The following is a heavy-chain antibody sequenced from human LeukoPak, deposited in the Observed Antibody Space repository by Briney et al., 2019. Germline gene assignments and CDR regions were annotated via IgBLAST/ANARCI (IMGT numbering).Heavy chain of an antibody. CDR1: GFTFSNFG. CDR3: ARAHPGYCTGTTCPGDYYYGVDV. Sequence: GGSLRLSCAASGFTFSNFGMHWVRQAPGKGLEWVAIIWFDGSDKYYADSVKGRFTISSDNSKNTLSLQMNSLRAADTAVYYCARAHPGYCTGTTCPGDYYYGVDVWGKGTTVTVSS. CDR2: IWFDGSDK. J-gene: IGHJ6*04. V-gene: IGHV3-33*01. D-gene: IGHD2-2*03.